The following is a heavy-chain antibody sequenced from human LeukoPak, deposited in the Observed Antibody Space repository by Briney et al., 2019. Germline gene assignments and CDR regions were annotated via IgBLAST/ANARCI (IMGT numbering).Heavy chain of an antibody. CDR1: GFTFSNYW. CDR2: IQEDGSAQ. Sequence: PGGSLRLSCAASGFTFSNYWMSWVRQAPGKGLEWVGNIQEDGSAQYYVDSVKGRFTISRDNAKNSLYLQMNSLRVDDTAVYYCARVAYGDCYWGQGTLVTVSS. D-gene: IGHD4-17*01. V-gene: IGHV3-7*01. J-gene: IGHJ4*02. CDR3: ARVAYGDCY.